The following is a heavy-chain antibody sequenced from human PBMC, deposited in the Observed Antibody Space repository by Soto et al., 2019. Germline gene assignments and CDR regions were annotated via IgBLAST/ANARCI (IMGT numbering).Heavy chain of an antibody. CDR3: ARLSRITIFGVVTTYYYYGMDV. CDR2: IYYSGST. J-gene: IGHJ6*02. D-gene: IGHD3-3*01. Sequence: SETLSLTCTVSGGSISSSSYYWGWIRQPPGKGLEWIGSIYYSGSTYYNPSLKSRVTISVDTSKNQFSLKLSSVTAADTAVYYCARLSRITIFGVVTTYYYYGMDVWGQGTTVTVSS. V-gene: IGHV4-39*01. CDR1: GGSISSSSYY.